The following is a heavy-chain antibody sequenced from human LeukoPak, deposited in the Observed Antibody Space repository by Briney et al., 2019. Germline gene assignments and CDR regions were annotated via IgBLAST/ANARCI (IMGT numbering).Heavy chain of an antibody. J-gene: IGHJ4*02. V-gene: IGHV4-30-4*07. D-gene: IGHD2-21*01. CDR3: ARIIAAQYFDY. CDR2: IYYSGSA. CDR1: GGSISSGGDS. Sequence: TLSLTCAVSGGSISSGGDSWTWIRQPPGKGLEWIGYIYYSGSAYYNPSLKSRFTILIDTSKNQFSLTLSSVTAADTAVYYCARIIAAQYFDYWGQGTLVTVSS.